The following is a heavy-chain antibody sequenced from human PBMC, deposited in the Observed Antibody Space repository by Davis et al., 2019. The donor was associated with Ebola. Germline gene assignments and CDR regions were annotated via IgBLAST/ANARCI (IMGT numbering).Heavy chain of an antibody. Sequence: GESLKISCAASGFTFSSYSMNWVRQAPGKGLEWVSYISSSSSTIYYADSVKGRFTISRDNAKNSLYLQMNSLRDEDTAVYYCARAEATYYYDSSGYYSSYYFDYWGQGTLVTVSS. V-gene: IGHV3-48*02. CDR3: ARAEATYYYDSSGYYSSYYFDY. J-gene: IGHJ4*02. D-gene: IGHD3-22*01. CDR1: GFTFSSYS. CDR2: ISSSSSTI.